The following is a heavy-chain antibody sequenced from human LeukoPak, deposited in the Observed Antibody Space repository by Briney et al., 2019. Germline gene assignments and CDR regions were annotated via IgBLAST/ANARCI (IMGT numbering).Heavy chain of an antibody. J-gene: IGHJ4*02. V-gene: IGHV3-30*02. CDR1: GFTFNTYG. D-gene: IGHD1-1*01. Sequence: GGSLRLSCAASGFTFNTYGMKWVRQAPGKGLEWVAYIPHDGSNKHYADSVKGRFTISRDNSKNTLYLQMNSLRPEETAVYYCATRFESPAIERTGKVHWGQGPLVTVSS. CDR3: ATRFESPAIERTGKVH. CDR2: IPHDGSNK.